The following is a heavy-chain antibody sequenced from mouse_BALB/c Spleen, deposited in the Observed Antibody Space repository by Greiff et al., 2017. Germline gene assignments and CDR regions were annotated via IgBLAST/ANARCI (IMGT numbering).Heavy chain of an antibody. D-gene: IGHD2-14*01. Sequence: VQLQQSGAELVRPGVSVKISCKGSGYTFTDYAMHWVKQSHAKSLEWIGVISTYYGDASYNQKFKGKATMTVDKSSSTAYMELARLTSEDSAIYYCARDYRSYFDYWGQGTTLTVSS. CDR3: ARDYRSYFDY. CDR1: GYTFTDYA. V-gene: IGHV1S137*01. CDR2: ISTYYGDA. J-gene: IGHJ2*01.